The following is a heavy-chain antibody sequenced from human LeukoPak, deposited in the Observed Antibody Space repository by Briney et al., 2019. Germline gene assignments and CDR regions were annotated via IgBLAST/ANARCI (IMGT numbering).Heavy chain of an antibody. D-gene: IGHD5-12*01. J-gene: IGHJ4*02. Sequence: SETLSLTCAVSGGSISSSSYYWGWIRQPPGQGLEWIGSIYYSGSTYYNPSLKSRVTISVDTSKAQFSLKLSSVTAADTAVYYCARLSSAKYSGYDSRYFDYWGQGTLVTVSS. CDR1: GGSISSSSYY. CDR3: ARLSSAKYSGYDSRYFDY. CDR2: IYYSGST. V-gene: IGHV4-39*01.